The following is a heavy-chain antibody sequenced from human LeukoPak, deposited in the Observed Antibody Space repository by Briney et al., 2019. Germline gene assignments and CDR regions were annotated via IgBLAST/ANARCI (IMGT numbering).Heavy chain of an antibody. V-gene: IGHV4-59*01. D-gene: IGHD6-19*01. CDR1: GASLSSDH. Sequence: SETLSLTCSVSGASLSSDHWSWIRPPPGKGLEWIGYIYDRVSTNENPSLKSRVTISVDTSKNQFSLKLSSVTAADTAVYYCARDRGDGRGWSLDYWGQGTLVTVSS. CDR2: IYDRVST. J-gene: IGHJ4*02. CDR3: ARDRGDGRGWSLDY.